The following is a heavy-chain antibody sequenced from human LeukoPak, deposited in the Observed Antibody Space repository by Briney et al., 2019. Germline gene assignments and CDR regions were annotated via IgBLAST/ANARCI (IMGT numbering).Heavy chain of an antibody. D-gene: IGHD5-18*01. CDR1: GYSISSGYY. Sequence: SETLSLTCAVSGYSISSGYYWGWIRPPPGKGLEWIGSIYHSGSTYYNPSLKRRVTISVDTSKNQFSLKLSSVTAADTAVYYCARGHPADTASYFDYWGQGTLVTVSS. CDR2: IYHSGST. CDR3: ARGHPADTASYFDY. J-gene: IGHJ4*02. V-gene: IGHV4-38-2*01.